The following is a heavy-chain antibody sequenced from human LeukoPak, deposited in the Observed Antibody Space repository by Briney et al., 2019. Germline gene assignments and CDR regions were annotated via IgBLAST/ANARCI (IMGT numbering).Heavy chain of an antibody. CDR3: ARDGIVVVPAAMFF. D-gene: IGHD2-2*01. CDR2: IIPIFGTA. Sequence: GASVKVSCKASGGTFSSYAISWVRQAPGQGLEWMGGIIPIFGTANYAQKFQGRVTITADESTSTAYMELSSLRSEDTAVYYCARDGIVVVPAAMFFWGQGTLVTVFS. J-gene: IGHJ4*02. CDR1: GGTFSSYA. V-gene: IGHV1-69*13.